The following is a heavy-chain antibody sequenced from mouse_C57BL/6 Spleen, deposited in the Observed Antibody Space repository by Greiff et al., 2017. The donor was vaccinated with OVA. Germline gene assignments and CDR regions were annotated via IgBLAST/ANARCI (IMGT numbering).Heavy chain of an antibody. Sequence: EVKLVESGGGLVKPGGSLKLSCAASGFTFSSYAMSWVRQTPEKRLAWVATISDGGSYTYYPDNVKGRFTISRDNSKNNLYLQMSHLKSEDTAMYYCARDNWDRAMDYWGQGTSVTVSS. CDR1: GFTFSSYA. J-gene: IGHJ4*01. V-gene: IGHV5-4*01. CDR3: ARDNWDRAMDY. D-gene: IGHD4-1*01. CDR2: ISDGGSYT.